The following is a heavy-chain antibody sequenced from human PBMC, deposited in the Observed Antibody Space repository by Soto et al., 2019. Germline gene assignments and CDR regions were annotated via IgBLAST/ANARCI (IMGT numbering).Heavy chain of an antibody. V-gene: IGHV4-30-4*01. Sequence: KPSETLSLTCTVSGGSISSGDYYWSWIRQPPGKGLEWIGYIYYSGSTYYNPSLKSRVTISVDTSKNQFSLKLSSVTAADTAVYYCARDRRPSYGSPGGWFDPWGQGTLVTVSS. CDR1: GGSISSGDYY. J-gene: IGHJ5*02. CDR2: IYYSGST. D-gene: IGHD3-10*01. CDR3: ARDRRPSYGSPGGWFDP.